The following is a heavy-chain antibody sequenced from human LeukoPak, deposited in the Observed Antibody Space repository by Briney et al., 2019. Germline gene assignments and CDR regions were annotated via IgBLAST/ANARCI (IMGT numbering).Heavy chain of an antibody. J-gene: IGHJ4*02. CDR3: AKVCCSSTSCYNDY. Sequence: GGSLRLSCAASGFTFSSYAMSWVRQAPGKGLEWVSAISGSGGSTYYADSVKGRFTISRDNSKNTLYLQMNSLRAEDTAVYYCAKVCCSSTSCYNDYWGQGTLVTVSS. CDR2: ISGSGGST. V-gene: IGHV3-23*01. D-gene: IGHD2-2*01. CDR1: GFTFSSYA.